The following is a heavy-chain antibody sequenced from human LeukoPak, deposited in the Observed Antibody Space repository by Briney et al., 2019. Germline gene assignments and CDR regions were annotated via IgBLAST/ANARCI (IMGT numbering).Heavy chain of an antibody. CDR2: ISGGGGTT. CDR1: GFTFSLYA. Sequence: PGGSLRLSCAASGFTFSLYAMTWVRQAPGKGLEWVSVISGGGGTTYYADSVKGRFTISRDNSKNTLYLQMSSLRAEDTAVYYCAKESGMAAAGRNYFDYWGQGTLVTVSS. V-gene: IGHV3-23*01. D-gene: IGHD6-13*01. CDR3: AKESGMAAAGRNYFDY. J-gene: IGHJ4*02.